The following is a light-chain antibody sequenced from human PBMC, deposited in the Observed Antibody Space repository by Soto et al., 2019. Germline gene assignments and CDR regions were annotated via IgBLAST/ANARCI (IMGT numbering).Light chain of an antibody. CDR2: EVS. CDR1: SSDVGSYNL. CDR3: CSYAGSSYV. J-gene: IGLJ1*01. V-gene: IGLV2-23*02. Sequence: QSALTQPASVSGSPGQSITISCTGTSSDVGSYNLVSWYQQHPGKAPKLMIYEVSKRPSGVSNRFSGSKSGNTASLTISGLQAEDEADYYGCSYAGSSYVFGTGTKLTVL.